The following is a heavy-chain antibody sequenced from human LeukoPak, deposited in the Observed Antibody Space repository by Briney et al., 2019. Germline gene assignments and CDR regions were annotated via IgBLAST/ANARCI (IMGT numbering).Heavy chain of an antibody. Sequence: GGSLRLSCTGSGFTFGDYVMSWFRQAPGKGLEWVGFIRSKAYGGTTEYAASVKGRFTISRDKSKSIAYLQMNSLKTEDTAMYYCSRVGTATTLAIDYWGQGALVTVSS. J-gene: IGHJ4*02. D-gene: IGHD4-17*01. V-gene: IGHV3-49*03. CDR2: IRSKAYGGTT. CDR1: GFTFGDYV. CDR3: SRVGTATTLAIDY.